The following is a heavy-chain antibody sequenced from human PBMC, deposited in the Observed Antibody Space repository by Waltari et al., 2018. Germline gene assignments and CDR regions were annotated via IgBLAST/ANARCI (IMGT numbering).Heavy chain of an antibody. CDR3: ASLWPKRYSYGLHVVP. V-gene: IGHV4-34*01. CDR2: INHSGST. CDR1: GGSFSGYY. D-gene: IGHD5-18*01. Sequence: QVQLQQWGAGLLKPSETLSLTCAVYGGSFSGYYWRWIRQPPGKGLEWIGEINHSGSTNYNPSLKSRVTISVDTSKNQFSLKLSSVTAADTAVYYCASLWPKRYSYGLHVVPWGQGTLVTVSS. J-gene: IGHJ5*02.